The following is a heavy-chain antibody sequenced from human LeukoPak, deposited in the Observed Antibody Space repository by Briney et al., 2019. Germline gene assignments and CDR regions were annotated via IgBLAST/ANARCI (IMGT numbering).Heavy chain of an antibody. CDR2: IKQDGSEK. CDR1: GFTFSSYW. CDR3: AKSPSMYSSGWYPFDY. Sequence: GGSLRLSCAASGFTFSSYWMSWVRQAPGKGLEWVANIKQDGSEKYYVDSVKGRFSISRDNSKNTLHLQMNSLRAEDTAVYYCAKSPSMYSSGWYPFDYWGQGTLVTVSS. J-gene: IGHJ4*02. D-gene: IGHD6-19*01. V-gene: IGHV3-7*03.